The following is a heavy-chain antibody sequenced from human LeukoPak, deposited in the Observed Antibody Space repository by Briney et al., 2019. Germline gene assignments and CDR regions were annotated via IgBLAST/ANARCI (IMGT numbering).Heavy chain of an antibody. Sequence: SETLSLTCTISGGSVSDYYWSWIRQSPGKGLEWIGYIYYTGSTTYNPSLKSRVTISVDTSKNQFSLKLSSVTAADTAVYYCARVSGDSSGYYYSWFYYMDVWGKGTTVTISS. D-gene: IGHD3-22*01. J-gene: IGHJ6*03. V-gene: IGHV4-59*02. CDR2: IYYTGST. CDR1: GGSVSDYY. CDR3: ARVSGDSSGYYYSWFYYMDV.